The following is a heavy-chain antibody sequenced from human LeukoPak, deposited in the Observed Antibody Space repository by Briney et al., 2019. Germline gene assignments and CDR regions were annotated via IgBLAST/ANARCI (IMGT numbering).Heavy chain of an antibody. D-gene: IGHD3-10*01. Sequence: GRSLRLSCAASGFTFSSYGMHWVRQAPGKGLEWVAVIWYDGSDKYYADSVKGRFTISRDNSKNTLYLQMNSLRAEDTAVYYCARDGGSGSCYWFDPWGQGTLVTVSS. V-gene: IGHV3-33*01. CDR3: ARDGGSGSCYWFDP. J-gene: IGHJ5*02. CDR1: GFTFSSYG. CDR2: IWYDGSDK.